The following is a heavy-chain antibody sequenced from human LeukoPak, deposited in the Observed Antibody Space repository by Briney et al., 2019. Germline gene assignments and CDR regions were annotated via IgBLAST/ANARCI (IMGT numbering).Heavy chain of an antibody. CDR3: AKDMEYYGSGRNSCYGMAV. J-gene: IGHJ6*02. CDR1: GFTFSDYY. Sequence: PGGSLRLSCAASGFTFSDYYMSWIRQAPGKGLEWVAYIRNSGSNKYYADSVKGRFTISRDNSENTVLLQMNSLRAEDTAVYYCAKDMEYYGSGRNSCYGMAVWGQGTTVTVPS. CDR2: IRNSGSNK. D-gene: IGHD3-10*01. V-gene: IGHV3-30*02.